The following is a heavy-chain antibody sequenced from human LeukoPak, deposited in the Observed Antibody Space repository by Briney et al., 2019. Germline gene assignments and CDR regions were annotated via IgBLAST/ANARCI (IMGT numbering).Heavy chain of an antibody. D-gene: IGHD3-9*01. Sequence: SETLSLTCTVSGGSISSYYWSWIRQPPGKGLEWIGYIYYSGSTNSNPSLKSRVTISVDTSKNQFSLKLSSVTAADTAVYYCARSYDILTGYSFVYWGRGTLVTVSS. CDR2: IYYSGST. J-gene: IGHJ4*02. V-gene: IGHV4-59*01. CDR1: GGSISSYY. CDR3: ARSYDILTGYSFVY.